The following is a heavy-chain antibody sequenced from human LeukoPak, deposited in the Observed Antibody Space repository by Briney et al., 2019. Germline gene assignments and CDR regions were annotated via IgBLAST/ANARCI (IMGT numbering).Heavy chain of an antibody. CDR1: GYTFTGYY. Sequence: ASVKVSCKASGYTFTGYYMHWVRQAPGQGLEWMGRINPNSGGTNYAQKFQGRVTMTRDTSISTAYMELSSLRSEDTAVYYCARGAYSSSSSYFDNWGQGTLVTVSS. V-gene: IGHV1-2*06. D-gene: IGHD6-6*01. CDR2: INPNSGGT. CDR3: ARGAYSSSSSYFDN. J-gene: IGHJ4*02.